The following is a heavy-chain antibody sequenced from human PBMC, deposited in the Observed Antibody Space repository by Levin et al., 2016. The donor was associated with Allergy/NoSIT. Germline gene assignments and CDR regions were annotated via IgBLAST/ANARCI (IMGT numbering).Heavy chain of an antibody. CDR2: ISSSSSYI. Sequence: WIRQPPGKGLEWVSSISSSSSYIYYADSVKGRFTISRDNAKNSLYLQMNSLRAEDTAVYYCARIGGDWSLGENWFDPWGQGTLVTVSS. CDR3: ARIGGDWSLGENWFDP. V-gene: IGHV3-21*01. J-gene: IGHJ5*02. D-gene: IGHD2-21*02.